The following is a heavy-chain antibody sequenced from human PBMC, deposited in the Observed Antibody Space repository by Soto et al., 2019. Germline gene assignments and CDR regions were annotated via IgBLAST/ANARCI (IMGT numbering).Heavy chain of an antibody. Sequence: EVQLLESGGGLVQPGGSLRLSCAASGFTFNNYAMTWVRQAPGKGLEWVSAISGGGDTTSYADSVKGRFTVSRDGSKNKLYLQMSSPRAEDTALYYCAKGRGGSGSLTPRVDFWGQGTLVTVSS. D-gene: IGHD3-10*01. CDR3: AKGRGGSGSLTPRVDF. CDR2: ISGGGDTT. CDR1: GFTFNNYA. V-gene: IGHV3-23*01. J-gene: IGHJ4*02.